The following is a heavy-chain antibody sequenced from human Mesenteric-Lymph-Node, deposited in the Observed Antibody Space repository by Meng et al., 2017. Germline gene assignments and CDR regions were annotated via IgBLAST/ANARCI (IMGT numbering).Heavy chain of an antibody. CDR2: IVVGSGNT. Sequence: SVKVSCKASGFTFTSSAVQWVRQARGQRLEWIGWIVVGSGNTNYAQKFQERVTITRDMSTSTAYMELSSLRSEDTAVYYCARNEIAAAGISFDYWGQGTLVTVSS. J-gene: IGHJ4*02. D-gene: IGHD6-13*01. V-gene: IGHV1-58*01. CDR3: ARNEIAAAGISFDY. CDR1: GFTFTSSA.